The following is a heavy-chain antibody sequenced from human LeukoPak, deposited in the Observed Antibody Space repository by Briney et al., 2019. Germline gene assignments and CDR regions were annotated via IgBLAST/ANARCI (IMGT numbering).Heavy chain of an antibody. CDR2: ISSSSSTI. D-gene: IGHD2-8*01. CDR1: GFTFSSYS. Sequence: GGSLRLSCAASGFTFSSYSMNWVRQAPGKGLEWVSYISSSSSTIYYADSVKGRFTISRDNAKNSLYLQMNSLRAEDTAVYYCARDDCTNGVCYDNYWGQGTLVTVSS. V-gene: IGHV3-48*01. CDR3: ARDDCTNGVCYDNY. J-gene: IGHJ4*02.